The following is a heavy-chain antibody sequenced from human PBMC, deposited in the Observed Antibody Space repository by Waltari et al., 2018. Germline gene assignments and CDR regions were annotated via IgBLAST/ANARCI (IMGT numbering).Heavy chain of an antibody. CDR1: TFTFTDSA. V-gene: IGHV3-64D*06. Sequence: EVQLVESGGGLVQPGGSLRLSCSASTFTFTDSAMHWVRQAAGKGREYVSSISADGSSTYYADSVKGRFTISRDNSKDTLYLHMSSLRREDTAVYYCVKERGLQRFFDSWGQGTLVTVSS. D-gene: IGHD1-1*01. CDR3: VKERGLQRFFDS. CDR2: ISADGSST. J-gene: IGHJ4*02.